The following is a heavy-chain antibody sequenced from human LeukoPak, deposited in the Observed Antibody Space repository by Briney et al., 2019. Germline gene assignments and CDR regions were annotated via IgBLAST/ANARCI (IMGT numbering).Heavy chain of an antibody. CDR2: ISYDGSNR. Sequence: GGSLRLSCAASGFTFSSYAMHWVCQAPGKGLEWVAVISYDGSNRYYADSVKGRFTISRDNSKDTLYLQMNSLRAEDTAVYYCARDETVTTWFDYWGQGTLVTVSS. J-gene: IGHJ4*02. D-gene: IGHD4-17*01. CDR1: GFTFSSYA. V-gene: IGHV3-30-3*01. CDR3: ARDETVTTWFDY.